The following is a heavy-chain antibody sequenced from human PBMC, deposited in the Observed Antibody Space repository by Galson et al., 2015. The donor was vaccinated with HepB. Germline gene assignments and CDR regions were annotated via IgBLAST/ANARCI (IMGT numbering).Heavy chain of an antibody. J-gene: IGHJ4*02. V-gene: IGHV3-30-3*01. CDR3: ARAFTYSIEYFFHS. D-gene: IGHD1-26*01. Sequence: SLRLSCAASGFTYSDYAMHWVRQAPGKGLEGVAVISYDGSNKFYADSVKGRFTISRDNSRNTLFLQMNSLRIEDTAVYSCARAFTYSIEYFFHSWGQGTRVTVSS. CDR1: GFTYSDYA. CDR2: ISYDGSNK.